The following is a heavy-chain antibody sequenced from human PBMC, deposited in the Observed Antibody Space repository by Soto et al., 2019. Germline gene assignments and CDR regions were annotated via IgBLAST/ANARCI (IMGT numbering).Heavy chain of an antibody. CDR2: ISHDGINK. Sequence: QVRLVESGGGVVQPGRSLRLSCTASGFSFSSYAMYWFRQPPGKGLEWVAVISHDGINKHYAASVKGRVTVSRDNSTHSLDLQLNSLRGEDTAMYYCARDMYSSDYFVKWFEPWGQGTLVTVSS. CDR1: GFSFSSYA. V-gene: IGHV3-30-3*01. D-gene: IGHD6-19*01. CDR3: ARDMYSSDYFVKWFEP. J-gene: IGHJ5*02.